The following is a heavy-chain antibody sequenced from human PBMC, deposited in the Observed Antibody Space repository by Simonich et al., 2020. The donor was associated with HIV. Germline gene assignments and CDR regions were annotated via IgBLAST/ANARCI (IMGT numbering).Heavy chain of an antibody. CDR3: ARHSASYDSSGRRYFDL. CDR2: INHSGST. J-gene: IGHJ2*01. Sequence: QVQLQQWGAGLLKPSETLSLTCAVYGGSFSGYYWSWIRQPPGKGREWIGEINHSGSTNYNPSLKSRVTISLDTSKNQFSLKLSSVTAADTAVYYCARHSASYDSSGRRYFDLWGRGTLVTVFS. V-gene: IGHV4-34*01. D-gene: IGHD3-22*01. CDR1: GGSFSGYY.